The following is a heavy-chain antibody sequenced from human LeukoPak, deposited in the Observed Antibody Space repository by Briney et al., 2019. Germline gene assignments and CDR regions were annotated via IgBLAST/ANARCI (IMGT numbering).Heavy chain of an antibody. D-gene: IGHD2-2*01. CDR2: ISYDGSNK. CDR1: GFTFSSYA. CDR3: ASGVSSTSCYVDY. J-gene: IGHJ4*02. V-gene: IGHV3-30*04. Sequence: GGSLRLSCAASGFTFSSYAMHWVRQAPGKGLEWVAVISYDGSNKYYADSVKGRFTISRDNSKNTLYLQMNSLRAEDTAVYYCASGVSSTSCYVDYWGQGTLVTVSS.